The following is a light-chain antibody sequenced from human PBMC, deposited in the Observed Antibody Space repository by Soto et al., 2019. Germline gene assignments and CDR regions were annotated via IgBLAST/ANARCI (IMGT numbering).Light chain of an antibody. CDR1: QSVGTN. Sequence: ERVMTQSPVTLSVSPGESVTLSCRASQSVGTNLAWYQQKPGQAPSLLIYGVSTRPTGIPTRFSGSGSGRQFTLTISSLQSEDFAEYYCQQYNNWPQTFGKGTKVESK. V-gene: IGKV3-15*01. CDR2: GVS. CDR3: QQYNNWPQT. J-gene: IGKJ1*01.